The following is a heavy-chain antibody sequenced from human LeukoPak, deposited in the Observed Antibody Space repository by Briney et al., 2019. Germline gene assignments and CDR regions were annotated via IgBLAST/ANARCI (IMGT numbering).Heavy chain of an antibody. CDR2: ISAYNGHT. Sequence: ASVKVSCKASGYIFTSFGISWVRQAPGQGLEWMGWISAYNGHTNSVQKFQGRVTMTRDTSTSTVYMELSSLRSEDTAVYYCARDLTRYSYGDYWGQGTLVTVSS. D-gene: IGHD5-18*01. J-gene: IGHJ4*02. V-gene: IGHV1-18*01. CDR3: ARDLTRYSYGDY. CDR1: GYIFTSFG.